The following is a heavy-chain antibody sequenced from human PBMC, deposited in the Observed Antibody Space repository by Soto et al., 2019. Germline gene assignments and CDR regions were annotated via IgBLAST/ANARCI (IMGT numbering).Heavy chain of an antibody. CDR3: ASSGGGEDY. J-gene: IGHJ4*02. CDR2: IYHSGSS. CDR1: GGSISSSHW. V-gene: IGHV4-4*02. Sequence: QVQLQESCPGLVKPSGTLSLSCAVSGGSISSSHWWTWVRQPPGKGVERIGEIYHSGSSNNNPSRKTGVPFSEPPSMHESSRSLKPWHAASTAGYSGASSGGGEDYWGQGILVTVSS. D-gene: IGHD3-10*01.